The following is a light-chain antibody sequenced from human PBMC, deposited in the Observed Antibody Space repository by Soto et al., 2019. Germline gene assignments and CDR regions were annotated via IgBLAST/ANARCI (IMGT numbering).Light chain of an antibody. CDR1: QSISSR. J-gene: IGKJ1*01. CDR3: QQYNTFWT. CDR2: DAS. V-gene: IGKV1-5*01. Sequence: TQSPATLSLSPGERATLSCRASQSISSRHLAWYQQKPGKAPKLLIYDASSLESGVPSRVSGSGSGTEFTLTISSLQPDDFATYYCQQYNTFWTFGPGTKVDI.